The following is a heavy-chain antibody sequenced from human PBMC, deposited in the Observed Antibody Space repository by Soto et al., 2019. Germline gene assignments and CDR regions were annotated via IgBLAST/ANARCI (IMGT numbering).Heavy chain of an antibody. Sequence: SETLSLTCTISGGSITSGDYYWTWIRQFPGKGLEWIAYIYSSGTTHYNPSPKSRATISLDTSNNQFSLEVKSATAADTAVYYCARMGLHLGELSRNWFDPWGQGSLVTVSS. D-gene: IGHD3-16*02. CDR2: IYSSGTT. CDR1: GGSITSGDYY. CDR3: ARMGLHLGELSRNWFDP. V-gene: IGHV4-31*03. J-gene: IGHJ5*02.